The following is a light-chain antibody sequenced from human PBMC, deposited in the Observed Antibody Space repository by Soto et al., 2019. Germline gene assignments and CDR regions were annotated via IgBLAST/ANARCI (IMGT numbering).Light chain of an antibody. V-gene: IGLV2-14*01. CDR3: NSYSYTAPHVL. Sequence: QSALTQPASVSGSPGQAITISCTGTSNDVGDYNYVSWYQQHPGKAPKLIIYGVSNRPSGVSNRFSGSKSGNTASLTISGLQAEDEADYYCNSYSYTAPHVLFGGGTKVTVL. CDR2: GVS. J-gene: IGLJ2*01. CDR1: SNDVGDYNY.